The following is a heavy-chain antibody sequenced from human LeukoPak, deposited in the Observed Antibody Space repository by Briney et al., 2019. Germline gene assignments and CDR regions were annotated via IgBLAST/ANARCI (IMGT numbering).Heavy chain of an antibody. CDR1: GYSFTSYW. Sequence: GESLKISCKGSGYSFTSYWIGWVRQMPGKGLEWMGIIYPGDSDTRYSPSLQGQVTISADKSISPAYLKWSSLKAPDPAMYYRARHRGYYDSRNYGMAVWGQGTTVTVYS. CDR2: IYPGDSDT. D-gene: IGHD3-22*01. V-gene: IGHV5-51*01. J-gene: IGHJ6*02. CDR3: ARHRGYYDSRNYGMAV.